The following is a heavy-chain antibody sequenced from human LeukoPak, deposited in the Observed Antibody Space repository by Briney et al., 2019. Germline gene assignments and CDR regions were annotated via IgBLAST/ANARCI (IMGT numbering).Heavy chain of an antibody. Sequence: GGSLRLSCAASGFTFSSYWMNWVRQAPGKGLEWVANIKQDGSEKYYVDSVKGRFTISRDNAKNSLYLQMNSLRAEDTAVYYCASALRIYYYFDYWGHGTLVTVSS. D-gene: IGHD1-26*01. V-gene: IGHV3-7*03. J-gene: IGHJ4*01. CDR1: GFTFSSYW. CDR2: IKQDGSEK. CDR3: ASALRIYYYFDY.